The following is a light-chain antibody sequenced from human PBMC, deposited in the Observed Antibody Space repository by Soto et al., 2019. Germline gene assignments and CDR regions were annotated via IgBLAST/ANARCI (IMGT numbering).Light chain of an antibody. CDR3: GTWDDRLDGNYV. V-gene: IGLV1-51*01. Sequence: QSVLTQPPSVSAAPGQQVTISCAGSSSNIGDNYVSWYQHLPGTAPKLVVYDNDRRPSGIPGRFSGSKSGTSATLVITGLQTGDEADYYCGTWDDRLDGNYVLGTGTKVTVL. CDR2: DND. J-gene: IGLJ1*01. CDR1: SSNIGDNY.